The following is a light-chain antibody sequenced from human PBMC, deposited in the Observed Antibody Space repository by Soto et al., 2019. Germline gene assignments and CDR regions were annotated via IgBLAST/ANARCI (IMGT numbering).Light chain of an antibody. CDR2: GAS. Sequence: EIVLTQSPGTLSLSQGERATLSCRASQSVSSSYLAWYQQKPGQPPRLLIYGASTRATGVPARFSGSGSGTEFTLTINSLQSEDFAVYYCQQYNNWPRTFGQGTKVDIK. CDR1: QSVSSSY. CDR3: QQYNNWPRT. V-gene: IGKV3-15*01. J-gene: IGKJ1*01.